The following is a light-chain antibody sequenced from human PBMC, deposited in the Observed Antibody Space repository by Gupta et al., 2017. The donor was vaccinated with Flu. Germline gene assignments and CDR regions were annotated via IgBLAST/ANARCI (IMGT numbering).Light chain of an antibody. V-gene: IGKV1-9*01. J-gene: IGKJ5*01. CDR2: GAS. CDR3: QQLNSYPLT. CDR1: QGISSY. Sequence: DSHFTQSPSFLSASVGGRVTITCRASQGISSYLAWYQQKPGKAPKLLIYGASTLQSGVPSRFSGSGYGTDFTLTISSLQPEDFAIYYCQQLNSYPLTFGQGTKLEIK.